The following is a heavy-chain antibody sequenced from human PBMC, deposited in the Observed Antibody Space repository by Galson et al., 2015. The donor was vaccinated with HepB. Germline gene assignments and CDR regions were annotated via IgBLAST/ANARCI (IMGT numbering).Heavy chain of an antibody. CDR2: MNAGNGNT. CDR1: GYTFTRYV. Sequence: SVKVSCKASGYTFTRYVIHWVRQAPGQRLEWMGWMNAGNGNTKYSQKLQDRVTITRETSASTAYMELSSLRSEDTAMYYCTRPSDYYDSSGYPQDAFDIWGQGTMVTVSS. J-gene: IGHJ3*02. CDR3: TRPSDYYDSSGYPQDAFDI. D-gene: IGHD3-22*01. V-gene: IGHV1-3*01.